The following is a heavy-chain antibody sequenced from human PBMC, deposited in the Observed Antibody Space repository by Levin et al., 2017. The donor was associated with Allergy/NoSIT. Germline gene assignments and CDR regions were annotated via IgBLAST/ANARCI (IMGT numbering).Heavy chain of an antibody. CDR2: IKQDGSEK. V-gene: IGHV3-7*04. Sequence: GESLKISCAASGFTFSSYWMSWVRQAPGKGLEWVANIKQDGSEKYYVDSVKGRFTISRDNAKNSLYLQMNSLRAEDTAVYYCARPQMVAVAGSYYFDYWGQGTLVTVSS. J-gene: IGHJ4*02. CDR1: GFTFSSYW. CDR3: ARPQMVAVAGSYYFDY. D-gene: IGHD6-19*01.